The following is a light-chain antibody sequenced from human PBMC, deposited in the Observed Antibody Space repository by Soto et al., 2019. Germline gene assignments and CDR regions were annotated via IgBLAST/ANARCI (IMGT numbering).Light chain of an antibody. CDR2: AAS. CDR1: QSISSY. J-gene: IGKJ1*01. CDR3: QQSYRTWT. Sequence: DIQMTQFPSSLSASVGDTVTITCRASQSISSYLNWYQQKPGKAPKLLIYAASSLQSGVPSRFSGSGSGTDFTLTISSLQPEDFATYYCQQSYRTWTFGQGTKVEIK. V-gene: IGKV1-39*01.